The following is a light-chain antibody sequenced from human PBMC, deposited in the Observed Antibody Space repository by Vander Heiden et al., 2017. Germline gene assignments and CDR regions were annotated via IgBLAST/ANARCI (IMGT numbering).Light chain of an antibody. J-gene: IGLJ3*02. CDR3: AAWDDNLSGWV. CDR2: SHN. CDR1: SSNIGSNT. Sequence: QSVLTQPPSAFGTPGPRVTISCSGRSSNIGSNTVNWYQQLPGTAPKLLIYSHNQRPSGVPDRFSGSKSGTSASLAISGLQSEDEADYYCAAWDDNLSGWVFGGGTKLTVL. V-gene: IGLV1-44*01.